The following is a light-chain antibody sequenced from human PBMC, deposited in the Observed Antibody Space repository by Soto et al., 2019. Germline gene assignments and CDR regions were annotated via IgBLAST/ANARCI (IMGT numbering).Light chain of an antibody. Sequence: DIVMTQSPDSLAVSLGERATINCKSSQNILYKSNNENYLAWYQQKPGQPPKLLLYWASTRESGVPDRFSGSGSGTDFTLTISSLQAEDVAVYYCQQYYGTPYTFGQGTKLEMK. V-gene: IGKV4-1*01. CDR2: WAS. CDR3: QQYYGTPYT. CDR1: QNILYKSNNENY. J-gene: IGKJ2*01.